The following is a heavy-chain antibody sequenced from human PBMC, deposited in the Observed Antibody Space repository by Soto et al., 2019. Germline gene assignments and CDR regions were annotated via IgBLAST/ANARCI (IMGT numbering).Heavy chain of an antibody. V-gene: IGHV4-30-4*08. D-gene: IGHD7-27*01. CDR3: ARGPSGDKVHY. Sequence: SEMLCLTCTVSGGSITSHYCCWSFNRQPPGEGLEWIGHIFDSGTTYTNPSLRSQVAISLDTSKNHFSLTLSSVTAADTAVYYCARGPSGDKVHYWGQGALVTVSS. CDR2: IFDSGTT. CDR1: GGSITSHYCC. J-gene: IGHJ4*02.